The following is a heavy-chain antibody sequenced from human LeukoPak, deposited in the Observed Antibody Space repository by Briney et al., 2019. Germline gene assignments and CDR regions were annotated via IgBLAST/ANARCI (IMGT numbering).Heavy chain of an antibody. CDR3: AREVRAGSEAATISSGFDY. CDR1: GYTFTSYD. CDR2: MNPNSGNT. Sequence: ASVKVSCKASGYTFTSYDINWVRQATGQGLEWLGWMNPNSGNTGYAQKFQGRVTMTRNTSISTAYMELSSLRSEGTAVYYCAREVRAGSEAATISSGFDYWGQGTLVTVSS. V-gene: IGHV1-8*01. D-gene: IGHD5-12*01. J-gene: IGHJ4*02.